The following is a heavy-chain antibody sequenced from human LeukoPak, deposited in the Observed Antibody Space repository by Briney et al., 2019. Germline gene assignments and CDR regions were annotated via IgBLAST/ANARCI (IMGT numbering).Heavy chain of an antibody. CDR2: IYTSGTT. V-gene: IGHV4-61*02. CDR1: GGSISSGSYY. J-gene: IGHJ4*02. CDR3: ASGRDTASFDY. D-gene: IGHD5-18*01. Sequence: PSQTLSLTCNVSGGSISSGSYYWSWIRQPAGKGLEWIGRIYTSGTTNYNPSLKSRVTISVDTSKNQFSLKLSSVTAADTAVYYCASGRDTASFDYWGQGTLVTVSS.